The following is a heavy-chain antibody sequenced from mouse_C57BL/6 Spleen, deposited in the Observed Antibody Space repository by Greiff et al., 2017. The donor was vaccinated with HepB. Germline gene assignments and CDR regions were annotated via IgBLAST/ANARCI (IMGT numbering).Heavy chain of an antibody. J-gene: IGHJ2*01. CDR1: GYTFTDYE. CDR3: TRSAYYSNYVDY. D-gene: IGHD2-5*01. V-gene: IGHV1-15*01. CDR2: IDPETGGT. Sequence: VQLQQSGAELVRPGASVTLSCKASGYTFTDYEMHWVKQTPVHGLEWIGAIDPETGGTAYNQKFKGKAILTADKSSSTAYMELRSLTSEDSAVYYCTRSAYYSNYVDYWGQGTTLTVSS.